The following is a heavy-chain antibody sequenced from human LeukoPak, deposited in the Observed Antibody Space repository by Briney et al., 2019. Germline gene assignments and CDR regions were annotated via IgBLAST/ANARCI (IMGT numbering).Heavy chain of an antibody. CDR1: GFTFSDYY. CDR2: ISNSGNTI. V-gene: IGHV3-11*01. CDR3: ARGTPRSPSWAYSYGFGPFNNYYYMDV. J-gene: IGHJ6*03. Sequence: PGGSLRLSCAASGFTFSDYYMNWIRQAPGKGLEWISYISNSGNTIYYADSLKGRFTISRDNARNSLYLQMNSLRAEDTAVYYCARGTPRSPSWAYSYGFGPFNNYYYMDVWGKGTTVTISS. D-gene: IGHD5-18*01.